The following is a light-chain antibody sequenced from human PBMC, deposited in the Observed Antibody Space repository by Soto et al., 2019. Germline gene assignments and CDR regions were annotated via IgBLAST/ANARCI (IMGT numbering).Light chain of an antibody. CDR1: QSFRGL. V-gene: IGKV3-11*01. J-gene: IGKJ5*01. CDR2: DAY. Sequence: EFVLTQSPVTLSLSPGARATLSCRASQSFRGLLALYQQKPVQAPRLLIYDAYNRATGIPPRFSGSGSGTDFTLTISSLEPEDSAVYYCQQRHMWPITFGQGTRLEIK. CDR3: QQRHMWPIT.